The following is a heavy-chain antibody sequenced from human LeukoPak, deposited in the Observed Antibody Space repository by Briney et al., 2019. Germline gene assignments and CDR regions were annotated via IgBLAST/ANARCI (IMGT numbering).Heavy chain of an antibody. D-gene: IGHD6-19*01. CDR2: IHQSGST. J-gene: IGHJ4*02. CDR1: GGSVSNSYYN. CDR3: AIRRGCGWSPFDS. Sequence: SETLSLTCTGSGGSVSNSYYNWGWIRQPPGKGLEWIGEIHQSGSTYYNPSLKSRVIISVDTSKNQFSLNLSSATAADTAVHYCAIRRGCGWSPFDSWGQGTLVTVSS. V-gene: IGHV4-39*01.